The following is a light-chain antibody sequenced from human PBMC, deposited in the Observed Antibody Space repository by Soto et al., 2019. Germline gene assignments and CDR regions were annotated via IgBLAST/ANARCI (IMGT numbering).Light chain of an antibody. J-gene: IGKJ1*01. Sequence: IQLIQSPSSLSASVGDRVTITCRASQGISSYLAWYQQKPGKAPKLLIYAASTLQSGVPSRFSGSGSGTDFTLTISSLQPEDFATYYCQQLNSYPWTFGQGTKVEIK. V-gene: IGKV1-9*01. CDR2: AAS. CDR1: QGISSY. CDR3: QQLNSYPWT.